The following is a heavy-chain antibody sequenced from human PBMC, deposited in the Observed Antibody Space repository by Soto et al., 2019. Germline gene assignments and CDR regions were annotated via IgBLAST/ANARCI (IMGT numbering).Heavy chain of an antibody. CDR1: GGSISSSSYY. CDR2: IYYSGST. Sequence: TSETLSLTCTVSGGSISSSSYYWGWIRQPPGKGLEWIGSIYYSGSTYYNPSLKSRVTISVDTSKNQFSLKLSSVTAADTAVYYCARGQWLGRSYYGMDVWGQGTTVTVSS. D-gene: IGHD6-19*01. CDR3: ARGQWLGRSYYGMDV. J-gene: IGHJ6*02. V-gene: IGHV4-39*01.